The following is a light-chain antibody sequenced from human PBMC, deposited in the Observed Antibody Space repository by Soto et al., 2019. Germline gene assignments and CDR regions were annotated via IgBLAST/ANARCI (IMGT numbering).Light chain of an antibody. V-gene: IGLV1-40*01. CDR3: QYYDRSLKWV. CDR2: ANI. J-gene: IGLJ3*02. Sequence: QSVLTQPPSVSGAPGQRVTISCTGSISNIGTGYDVHWYQQVPGKAPKLLIYANINRPSGVPERFSGFKSGTSASLAIPGLQAEDEADYYCQYYDRSLKWVFGGGPKLTVL. CDR1: ISNIGTGYD.